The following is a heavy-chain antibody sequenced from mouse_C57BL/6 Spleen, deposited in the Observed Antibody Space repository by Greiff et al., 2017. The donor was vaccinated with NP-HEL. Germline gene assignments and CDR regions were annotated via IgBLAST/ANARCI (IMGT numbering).Heavy chain of an antibody. CDR3: ARSGNSNYTYWYFDV. V-gene: IGHV1-52*01. J-gene: IGHJ1*03. Sequence: QVQLQQPGAELVRPGSSVKLSCKASGYTFTSYWMHWVKQRPIQGLEWIGNIDPSDSETHYNQKFKDKATLTVDKSSSTAYMQLSSLTSEDSAVYYCARSGNSNYTYWYFDVWGTGTTVTVSS. D-gene: IGHD2-5*01. CDR2: IDPSDSET. CDR1: GYTFTSYW.